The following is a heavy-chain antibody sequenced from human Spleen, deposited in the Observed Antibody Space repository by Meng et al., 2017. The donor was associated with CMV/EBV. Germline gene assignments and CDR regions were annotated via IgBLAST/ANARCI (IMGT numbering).Heavy chain of an antibody. CDR2: IYTSGST. V-gene: IGHV4-61*02. CDR1: GGSISSGSYY. CDR3: AREILTGYLGWFDP. J-gene: IGHJ5*02. Sequence: QGPLQESGPGLVKPSHTLSPTCPVSGGSISSGSYYWSWIRQPGGKGLEWIGRIYTSGSTNYNPSLKSRVTISVDTSKNQFSLKLSSVTAADTAVYYCAREILTGYLGWFDPWGQGTLVTVSS. D-gene: IGHD3-9*01.